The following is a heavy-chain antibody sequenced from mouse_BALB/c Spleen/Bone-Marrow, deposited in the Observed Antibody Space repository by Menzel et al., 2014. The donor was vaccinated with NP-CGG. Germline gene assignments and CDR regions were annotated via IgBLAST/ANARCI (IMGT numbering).Heavy chain of an antibody. Sequence: VQLQQSGAELVRPGTSAKMSCKAAGYTFTNYYIGWVKQRPGHGLEWIGRIYPGGGYTNYNENFKGKATLTADTSSSTAYMKLSSLTSEASAIYFCARRGNYGAMDYWGQGTSVAVSS. CDR1: GYTFTNYY. J-gene: IGHJ4*01. CDR2: IYPGGGYT. CDR3: ARRGNYGAMDY. V-gene: IGHV1-63*02. D-gene: IGHD2-1*01.